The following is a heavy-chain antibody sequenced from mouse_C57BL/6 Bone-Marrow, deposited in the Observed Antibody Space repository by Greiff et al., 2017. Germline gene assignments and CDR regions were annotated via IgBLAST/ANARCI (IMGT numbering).Heavy chain of an antibody. CDR2: IHPSDSDT. J-gene: IGHJ2*01. Sequence: QAQLQQPGAELVKPGASVKVSCKASGYTFTSYWMHWVKQRPGQGLEWIGRIHPSDSDTNYNQKFKGKATLTVDKSSSTAYMQLSSLTSEDSAVYYCAIHYYGSKDYFDYWGQGTTLTVSS. V-gene: IGHV1-74*01. D-gene: IGHD1-1*01. CDR3: AIHYYGSKDYFDY. CDR1: GYTFTSYW.